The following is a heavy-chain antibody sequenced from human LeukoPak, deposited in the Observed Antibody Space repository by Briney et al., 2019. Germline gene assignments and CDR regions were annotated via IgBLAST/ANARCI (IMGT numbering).Heavy chain of an antibody. D-gene: IGHD6-19*01. CDR1: GYTFTGYY. J-gene: IGHJ4*02. CDR3: ASGGERYSSGWYGDY. V-gene: IGHV1-2*02. CDR2: INLNSGGT. Sequence: ASVKVSCKASGYTFTGYYMHWVRQAPGQGLEWMGWINLNSGGTKYAQKFQGRVTMTRDTSISTAYMELSRLTSDDTAVYYCASGGERYSSGWYGDYWGQGTLVTVSS.